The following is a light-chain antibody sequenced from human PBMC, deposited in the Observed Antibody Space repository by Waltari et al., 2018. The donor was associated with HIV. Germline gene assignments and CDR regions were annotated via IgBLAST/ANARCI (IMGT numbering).Light chain of an antibody. J-gene: IGLJ1*01. CDR3: SSYTSTSTGV. CDR2: EVS. CDR1: SSDVGGYNY. V-gene: IGLV2-14*01. Sequence: QSALTQPASVSGSPGQSITISCTGTSSDVGGYNYVSWYQQHPDKAPKFMIYEVSNRPSGVSKRFSGSKSGNTASLTISGLQAEDEADYYCSSYTSTSTGVFGTGTKVTVL.